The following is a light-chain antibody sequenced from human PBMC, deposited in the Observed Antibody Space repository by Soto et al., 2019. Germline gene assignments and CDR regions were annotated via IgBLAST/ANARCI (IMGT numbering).Light chain of an antibody. CDR1: QSILYTSNNKNC. CDR2: WAS. V-gene: IGKV4-1*01. J-gene: IGKJ4*01. CDR3: QQYYSLPLT. Sequence: DIVMTQSPDSLAVSLGERATINCKSSQSILYTSNNKNCLGWYQQKPGQPPKLLIYWASDRESGVPDRFSGSGSGTDFTLTISSLQAEDVAVYYCQQYYSLPLTFGGGTKVEIK.